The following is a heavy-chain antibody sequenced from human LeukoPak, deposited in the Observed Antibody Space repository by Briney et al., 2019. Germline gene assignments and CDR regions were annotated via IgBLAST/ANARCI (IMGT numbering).Heavy chain of an antibody. CDR1: GGSFSGYY. J-gene: IGHJ4*02. CDR3: ARGGGDSGGYYFDY. Sequence: SETLSLTCAVYGGSFSGYYWTWIRQPPGKGLEWFGEINHSGSTNYNPSLKSRVTISVDTSKNQFSLKLSSVTAADTAVYYCARGGGDSGGYYFDYWGQGTLVTVSS. V-gene: IGHV4-34*01. D-gene: IGHD4-23*01. CDR2: INHSGST.